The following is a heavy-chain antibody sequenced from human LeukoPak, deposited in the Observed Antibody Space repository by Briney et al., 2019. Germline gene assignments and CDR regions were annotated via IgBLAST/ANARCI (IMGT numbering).Heavy chain of an antibody. D-gene: IGHD2-2*01. CDR2: IWYDGSNK. J-gene: IGHJ6*02. V-gene: IGHV3-33*08. Sequence: PGGSLRLSCAASGFTFSGSAMHWVRQASGKGLEWVALIWYDGSNKYYADSVKGRFTISRDNSNNTLYLQMNSLRAEDTAVFYCARDVCSGGISCLYGMDVWGQGTMVTVSS. CDR3: ARDVCSGGISCLYGMDV. CDR1: GFTFSGSA.